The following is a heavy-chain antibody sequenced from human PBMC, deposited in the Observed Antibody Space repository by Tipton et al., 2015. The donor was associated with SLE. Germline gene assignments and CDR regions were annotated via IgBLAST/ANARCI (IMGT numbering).Heavy chain of an antibody. D-gene: IGHD1-14*01. V-gene: IGHV4-39*01. J-gene: IGHJ4*02. Sequence: TLSLTCTVSGGSISSSSYYWGWIRQPPGKEPEWIGSIYYSGNTYYTPFLKSRVTTSVDTSKNQFSLSLYSVTVEEAAVYYCARQGTGFGSGRDDYWGQGILVSVSS. CDR1: GGSISSSSYY. CDR2: IYYSGNT. CDR3: ARQGTGFGSGRDDY.